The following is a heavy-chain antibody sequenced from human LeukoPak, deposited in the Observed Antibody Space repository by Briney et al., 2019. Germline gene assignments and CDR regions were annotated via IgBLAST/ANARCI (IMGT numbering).Heavy chain of an antibody. Sequence: SETLSLTCAVYGGSFSGYYWSWIRQPPGKGLEWIGEINHSGSTNYNPSLKSRVTISVDTSKNQFSLKLSSVTAADTAVYYCARLGRFLQYFDYWGQGTLVTVSS. J-gene: IGHJ4*02. CDR1: GGSFSGYY. CDR2: INHSGST. CDR3: ARLGRFLQYFDY. V-gene: IGHV4-34*01. D-gene: IGHD3-3*01.